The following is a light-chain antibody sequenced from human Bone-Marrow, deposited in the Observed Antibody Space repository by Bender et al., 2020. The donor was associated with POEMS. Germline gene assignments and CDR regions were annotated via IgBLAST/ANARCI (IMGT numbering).Light chain of an antibody. CDR1: SSNMGAGYG. CDR3: GSSASGNTWV. J-gene: IGLJ3*02. CDR2: NNE. Sequence: QSALTQPASVSGSAGQSITISCTGTSSNMGAGYGVNWYQQLPGTAPKLLIYNNENRPSGVSKRFSGPKSGNTASLTISGRQAEDEGTYYCGSSASGNTWVFGGGTKVTVL. V-gene: IGLV2-14*03.